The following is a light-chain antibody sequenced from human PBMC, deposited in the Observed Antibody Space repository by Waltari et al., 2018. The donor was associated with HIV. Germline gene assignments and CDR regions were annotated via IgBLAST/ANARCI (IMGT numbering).Light chain of an antibody. CDR3: CSYTGSGTL. CDR2: EIS. V-gene: IGLV2-23*02. Sequence: QSALTQPASVSGSPGQPITISCTGTSSDVGNYNLFSWYQQHPGKAPKLMIYEISKWPSGVSNRFSGSKSGNTASLTISGLQAEDEADYYCCSYTGSGTLFGGGTKVTVL. J-gene: IGLJ2*01. CDR1: SSDVGNYNL.